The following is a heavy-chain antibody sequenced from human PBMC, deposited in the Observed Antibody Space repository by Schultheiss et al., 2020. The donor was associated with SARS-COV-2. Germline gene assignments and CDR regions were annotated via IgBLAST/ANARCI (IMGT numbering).Heavy chain of an antibody. CDR1: GGSIISHTYY. D-gene: IGHD3-3*01. J-gene: IGHJ4*02. Sequence: SETLSLTCTVSGGSIISHTYYWGWIRQTPGKGLEWIGTMSYSGSTYYNPSLKSRLTISVDTSKNQFSLRLSSVTAADTAVYYCARDPVWGGYYGVFDYWGQGTLVTVSS. CDR2: MSYSGST. CDR3: ARDPVWGGYYGVFDY. V-gene: IGHV4-39*07.